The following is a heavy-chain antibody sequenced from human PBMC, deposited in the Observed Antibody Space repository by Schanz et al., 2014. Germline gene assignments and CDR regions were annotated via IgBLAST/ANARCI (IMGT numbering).Heavy chain of an antibody. CDR1: GITFSGCG. Sequence: QVKLVESGGGVVQPGGSLRLSCATSGITFSGCGMHWVRQAPGKGLEWVTFIRYDGSVKYYVDSVKGRFTVSRDNSKDTLYLQMNSLRTEDTAVYYCAGDWASGRYYSDYWGQGTLVTVSS. D-gene: IGHD1-26*01. CDR2: IRYDGSVK. CDR3: AGDWASGRYYSDY. J-gene: IGHJ4*02. V-gene: IGHV3-30*02.